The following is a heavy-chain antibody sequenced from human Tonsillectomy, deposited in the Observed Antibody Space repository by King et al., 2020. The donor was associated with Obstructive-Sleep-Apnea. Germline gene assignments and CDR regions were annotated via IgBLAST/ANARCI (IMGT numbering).Heavy chain of an antibody. J-gene: IGHJ5*02. CDR1: GGSFSGYY. CDR3: ARDFDYYDSSGYYNWFDP. Sequence: VQLQQWGAGLLKPSETLSLTCAVYGGSFSGYYWSWIRQPPGKGLEWIGEINHSGSTNYNPSLKSRVTISVDTSKNQFSLKLSSVTAADTAVYYCARDFDYYDSSGYYNWFDPWGQGTLVTVSS. V-gene: IGHV4-34*01. D-gene: IGHD3-22*01. CDR2: INHSGST.